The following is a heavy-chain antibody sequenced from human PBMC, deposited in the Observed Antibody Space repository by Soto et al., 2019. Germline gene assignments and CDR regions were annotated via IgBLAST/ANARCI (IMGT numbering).Heavy chain of an antibody. CDR2: INPDGST. D-gene: IGHD5-18*01. J-gene: IGHJ4*02. V-gene: IGHV3-66*01. CDR3: ACYGYSGRYDY. CDR1: GFSVNGNY. Sequence: EVELVESGGGLVQPGGSLRLSCAASGFSVNGNYMRWVRQAPGKGLEWVSIINPDGSTYYADSVKGRFTISRDTSKNTLYLQMNSLRAEDTGVFYCACYGYSGRYDYWGQGTLVIVSS.